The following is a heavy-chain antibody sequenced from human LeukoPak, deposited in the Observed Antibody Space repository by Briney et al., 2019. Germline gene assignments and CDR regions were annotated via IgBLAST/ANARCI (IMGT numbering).Heavy chain of an antibody. CDR3: TTDRGVTERGYGGYDPQSK. Sequence: PGGSLRLSCAASGFTFSSYSMNWVRQAPGKGLEWVSSISSSSSYIYYADSVKGRFTISRDNAKDSLYLRLNSLKTEDTGVYYCTTDRGVTERGYGGYDPQSKWGQGTLVTVSS. CDR1: GFTFSSYS. CDR2: ISSSSSYI. D-gene: IGHD5-12*01. J-gene: IGHJ4*02. V-gene: IGHV3-21*03.